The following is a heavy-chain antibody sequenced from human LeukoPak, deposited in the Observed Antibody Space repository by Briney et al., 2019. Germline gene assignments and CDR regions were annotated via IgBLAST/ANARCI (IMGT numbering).Heavy chain of an antibody. J-gene: IGHJ4*02. CDR1: GGSFSGYY. D-gene: IGHD4/OR15-4a*01. Sequence: SETLSLTCAVYGGSFSGYYWSWIRQPPGKGLEWIGEINHSGSTNYNPSLKSRVTISVDTSKNQFSLKLSSVTAADTAVYYCARVRGQPANPLDYWGQGTLVTVSS. CDR2: INHSGST. CDR3: ARVRGQPANPLDY. V-gene: IGHV4-34*01.